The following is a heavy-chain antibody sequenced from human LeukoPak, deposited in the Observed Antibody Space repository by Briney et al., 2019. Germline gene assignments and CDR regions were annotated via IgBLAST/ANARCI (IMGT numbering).Heavy chain of an antibody. J-gene: IGHJ4*02. CDR2: IWFDGTNK. V-gene: IGHV3-33*01. Sequence: GGSLRLSCAASGFPFSTYGMHWVRQAPGKGLEGVAVIWFDGTNKYYADSVKGRFTISRDNSKNTLYLQMNSLRADDTAVYYCARDPGIPVAGRDYWGQGTLVTVSS. CDR3: ARDPGIPVAGRDY. D-gene: IGHD6-19*01. CDR1: GFPFSTYG.